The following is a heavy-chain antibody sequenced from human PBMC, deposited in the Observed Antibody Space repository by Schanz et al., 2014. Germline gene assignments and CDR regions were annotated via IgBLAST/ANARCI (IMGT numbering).Heavy chain of an antibody. Sequence: EVQLVESGGGLVQPGGSLRLSCAASGFTFSSYSMNWVRQAPGKGLEWVSYISSASSTINYADSVKGRFTISRDNAKNTLYLQMNSLRAEDTAVYYCARPALWCGDNCFDPWGQGILVTVSS. J-gene: IGHJ5*02. D-gene: IGHD3-10*01. CDR3: ARPALWCGDNCFDP. CDR2: ISSASSTI. CDR1: GFTFSSYS. V-gene: IGHV3-48*01.